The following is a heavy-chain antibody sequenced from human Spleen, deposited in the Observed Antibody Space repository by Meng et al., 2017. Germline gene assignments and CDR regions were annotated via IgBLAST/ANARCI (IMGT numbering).Heavy chain of an antibody. CDR3: ARAEYSGYDSRLFGSYYYYYGMDV. D-gene: IGHD5-12*01. CDR1: GFTFSSYS. V-gene: IGHV3-7*01. CDR2: IKQDGSEK. J-gene: IGHJ6*02. Sequence: GESLKISCAASGFTFSSYSMNWVRQAPGKGLEWVANIKQDGSEKYYVDSVKGRFTISRDNAKNSLYLQMNSLRAEDTAVYYCARAEYSGYDSRLFGSYYYYYGMDVWGQGTTVTVSS.